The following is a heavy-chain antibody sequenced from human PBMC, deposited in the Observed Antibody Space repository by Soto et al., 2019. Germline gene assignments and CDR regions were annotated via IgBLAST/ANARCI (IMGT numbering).Heavy chain of an antibody. Sequence: GVVLRLSCAASGFTFSRYAMSWVLQAPGKGLEWVSIISNSGGSTYYADSVKGRFTISRDNSKNTLYLQMNSLRAEDTAVYYCARVTSEGGVFTYLDYCGQGTRATVSP. CDR2: ISNSGGST. CDR1: GFTFSRYA. CDR3: ARVTSEGGVFTYLDY. J-gene: IGHJ4*02. D-gene: IGHD3-16*01. V-gene: IGHV3-23*01.